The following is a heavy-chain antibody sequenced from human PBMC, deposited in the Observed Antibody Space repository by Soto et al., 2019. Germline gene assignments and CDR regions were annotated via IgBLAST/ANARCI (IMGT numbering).Heavy chain of an antibody. Sequence: QVQLQESGPGLVKPSQTLSLTCTVSGGSISSGSYYWSWIRQLPGKGLEWIGYIYYSVSTYYNPSLKSRVTISVDTSKNQFSLKLNSVTAADTAVYYCATRTDYYYGSGSLGGMDVWGKGTTVTVSS. CDR3: ATRTDYYYGSGSLGGMDV. CDR2: IYYSVST. CDR1: GGSISSGSYY. J-gene: IGHJ6*04. V-gene: IGHV4-31*03. D-gene: IGHD3-10*01.